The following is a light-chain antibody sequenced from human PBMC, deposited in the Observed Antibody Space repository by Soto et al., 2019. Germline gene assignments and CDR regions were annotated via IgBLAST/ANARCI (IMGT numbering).Light chain of an antibody. Sequence: QSVLTQPASVSGSPGQSITISCTGTSSDVGSYNYVSWYQQHPGKAPKLMIYDVSNRPLGVSNRFFGSKSGNTASLTISGRQAEDEADYYCSSYSSRSTVVFGGGTKLTVL. CDR1: SSDVGSYNY. CDR2: DVS. J-gene: IGLJ2*01. V-gene: IGLV2-14*01. CDR3: SSYSSRSTVV.